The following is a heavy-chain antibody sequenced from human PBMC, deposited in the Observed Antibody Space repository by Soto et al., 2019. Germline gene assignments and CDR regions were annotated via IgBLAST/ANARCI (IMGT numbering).Heavy chain of an antibody. CDR3: ARDKYCSGGSCRKNWFDP. V-gene: IGHV4-59*01. CDR2: IYDDGSA. J-gene: IGHJ5*02. CDR1: GGSISSSY. D-gene: IGHD2-15*01. Sequence: SETLSLTCTVSGGSISSSYWSWIRQPPGKGLEWLAYIYDDGSANYNPSLKSRATISLDMSKNQFSLKLTSVPAADTAVYSCARDKYCSGGSCRKNWFDPWGQGTLVTVSS.